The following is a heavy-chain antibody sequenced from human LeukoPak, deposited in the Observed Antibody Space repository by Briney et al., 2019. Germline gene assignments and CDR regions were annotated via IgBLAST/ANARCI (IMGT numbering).Heavy chain of an antibody. CDR2: IYSGGST. J-gene: IGHJ4*02. Sequence: PGGSLRLSCAASGFTVSSTYMSWVRQAPGKGLEWVSVIYSGGSTYYADSVKGRFTISRDISKNTVYLQMNSLRGEDTAVYHCARGGPFTGPTSTPRASDYWGQGILVTVSS. D-gene: IGHD1-7*01. CDR1: GFTVSSTY. V-gene: IGHV3-66*01. CDR3: ARGGPFTGPTSTPRASDY.